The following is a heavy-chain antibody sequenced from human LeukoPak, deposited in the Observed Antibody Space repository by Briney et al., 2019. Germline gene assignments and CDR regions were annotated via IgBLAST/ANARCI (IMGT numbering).Heavy chain of an antibody. J-gene: IGHJ4*02. Sequence: GGSLRLSCAASGFTFDDYGMSWVRQAPGKGLEWVSAISGSGGSTYYADSVKGRFTISRDNSKNTLYLQMNSLRAEDTAVYYCAKAGYSGSYYSFYYFDYWGQGTLVTVSS. CDR1: GFTFDDYG. CDR3: AKAGYSGSYYSFYYFDY. V-gene: IGHV3-23*01. D-gene: IGHD1-26*01. CDR2: ISGSGGST.